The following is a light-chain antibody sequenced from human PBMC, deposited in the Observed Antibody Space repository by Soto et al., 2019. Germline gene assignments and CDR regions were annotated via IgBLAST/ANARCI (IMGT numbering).Light chain of an antibody. CDR3: QEYKSAPALT. J-gene: IGKJ4*01. CDR2: AAS. Sequence: DIQMTQSPSSLSVSVGDRVTITCRASQGISNFLAWYQQRPGKVPTLLIYAASALQSGVPSRFSGSGSGTDFTLTISSLQPEDVATYYCQEYKSAPALTFGGGTKVEIK. CDR1: QGISNF. V-gene: IGKV1-27*01.